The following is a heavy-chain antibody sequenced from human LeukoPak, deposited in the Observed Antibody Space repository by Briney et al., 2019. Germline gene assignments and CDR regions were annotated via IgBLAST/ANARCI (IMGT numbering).Heavy chain of an antibody. CDR1: AFTFDDYA. D-gene: IGHD6-19*01. J-gene: IGHJ4*02. V-gene: IGHV3-9*01. Sequence: GGSLRLSCAASAFTFDDYAMHWVRQAPGKGLEWVSGISWNSGTIGYADSVKGRFTISRDNAKNSLYLQMNSLRAEDTALYYCAKDKDSGWSNFDYWGQGTLVTVSS. CDR2: ISWNSGTI. CDR3: AKDKDSGWSNFDY.